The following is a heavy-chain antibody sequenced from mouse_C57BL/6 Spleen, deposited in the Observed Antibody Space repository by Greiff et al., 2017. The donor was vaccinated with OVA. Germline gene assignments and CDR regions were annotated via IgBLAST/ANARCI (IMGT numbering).Heavy chain of an antibody. Sequence: EVKVVESGGGLVQSGRSLRLSCATSGFTFSDFYMEWVRQAPGKGLEWIAASRNKANDYTTEYSASVKGRFIVSRDTSQSILYLQMNALRAEDTAIYYCARDEDYYGSSPFAYWGQGTLVTVSA. D-gene: IGHD1-1*01. J-gene: IGHJ3*01. V-gene: IGHV7-1*01. CDR2: SRNKANDYTT. CDR1: GFTFSDFY. CDR3: ARDEDYYGSSPFAY.